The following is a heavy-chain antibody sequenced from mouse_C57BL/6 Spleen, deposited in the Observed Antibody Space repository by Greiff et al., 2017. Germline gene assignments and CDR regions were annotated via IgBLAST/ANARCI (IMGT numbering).Heavy chain of an antibody. CDR3: TRGGTTVPYAMDY. D-gene: IGHD1-1*01. CDR2: IDPETGGT. Sequence: QVQLKESGAELVRPGASVTLSCKASGYTFTDYEMHWVKQTPVHGLEWIGAIDPETGGTAYNQKFKGKAILTADKSSSTAYMELRSLTSEDSAVYYCTRGGTTVPYAMDYWGQGTSVTVSS. V-gene: IGHV1-15*01. J-gene: IGHJ4*01. CDR1: GYTFTDYE.